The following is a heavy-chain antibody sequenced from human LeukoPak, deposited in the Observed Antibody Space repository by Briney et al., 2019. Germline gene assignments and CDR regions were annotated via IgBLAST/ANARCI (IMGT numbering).Heavy chain of an antibody. CDR3: VRDIYNSDWTALDY. CDR1: GYSISSGYY. V-gene: IGHV4-38-2*02. J-gene: IGHJ4*02. CDR2: IYHSGSA. Sequence: SETLSLTCAVSGYSISSGYYWGWIRQPPGKGLEWIGNIYHSGSAYYNPSLKSRVTMSVDTSKNQFSLKLSSVTATDTAMYYCVRDIYNSDWTALDYWGQGALVTVSS. D-gene: IGHD6-19*01.